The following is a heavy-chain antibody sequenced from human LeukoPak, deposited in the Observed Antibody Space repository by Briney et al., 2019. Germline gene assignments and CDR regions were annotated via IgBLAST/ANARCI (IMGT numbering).Heavy chain of an antibody. D-gene: IGHD3-9*01. CDR3: ARQTTYYDILTGYAPTLYFDY. CDR2: IYYSGST. Sequence: SETLSLTCTVSGGSISSSSYYWGWIRQPPGKGREWIGSIYYSGSTYYNPSLKSRVTISVDTSKNQFSLKLSSVTAADTAVYYCARQTTYYDILTGYAPTLYFDYWGQGTLVTVSS. CDR1: GGSISSSSYY. J-gene: IGHJ4*02. V-gene: IGHV4-39*01.